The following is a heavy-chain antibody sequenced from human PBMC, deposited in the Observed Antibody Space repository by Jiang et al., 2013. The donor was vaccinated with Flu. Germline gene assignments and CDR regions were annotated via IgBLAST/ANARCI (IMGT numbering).Heavy chain of an antibody. Sequence: VQLLESGGGVVQPGRSLRLSCAASGFTFSSYAMHWVRQAPGKGLEWVAVISYDGSNKYYADSVKGRFTISRDNSKNTLYLQMNSLRAEDTAVYYCARDQLKAFDIWGQGTMVTVSS. CDR3: ARDQLKAFDI. J-gene: IGHJ3*02. CDR2: ISYDGSNK. CDR1: GFTFSSYA. V-gene: IGHV3-30*04.